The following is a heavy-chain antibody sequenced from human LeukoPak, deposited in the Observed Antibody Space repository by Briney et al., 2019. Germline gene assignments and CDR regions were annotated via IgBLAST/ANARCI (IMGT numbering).Heavy chain of an antibody. CDR3: ANIYCSGGTCTYFDD. V-gene: IGHV3-7*01. CDR1: GFTFSSYS. Sequence: GGSLRLSCAASGFTFSSYSMNWVRQAPGKGLEWVANIKPDGSQKYYVDSVKGRFTISRDNAKNSLYLQMNSLRAEDTAVYYCANIYCSGGTCTYFDDWGQGTLVTVSS. CDR2: IKPDGSQK. D-gene: IGHD2-15*01. J-gene: IGHJ4*02.